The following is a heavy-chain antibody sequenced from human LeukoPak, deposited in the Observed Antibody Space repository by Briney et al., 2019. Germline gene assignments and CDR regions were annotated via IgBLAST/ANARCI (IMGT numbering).Heavy chain of an antibody. CDR2: ISDSSSVI. V-gene: IGHV3-48*02. CDR1: GFTFSSYR. Sequence: SGGSLRLSCAASGFTFSSYRMNWVRQSPGKGLEWVSYISDSSSVIYFADSVKGRFTISRDNARNSLYLQMNSLRDEDTAVYYCARDALRGYYFDYWGQGTLVTVSS. CDR3: ARDALRGYYFDY. D-gene: IGHD3-16*01. J-gene: IGHJ4*02.